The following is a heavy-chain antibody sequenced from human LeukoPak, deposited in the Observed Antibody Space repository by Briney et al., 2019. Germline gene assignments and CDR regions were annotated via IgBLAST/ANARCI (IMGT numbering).Heavy chain of an antibody. CDR2: IYYSGST. Sequence: PSETLSLTCTVSGGSISSSSYYWGWIRQPPGKGLEWIGSIYYSGSTYYNPSLKSRVTISVDTSKNQFSLKLSSVTAADTAVYYCARVIEDAYYYYYMDVWGKGTTVTVSS. V-gene: IGHV4-39*07. CDR3: ARVIEDAYYYYYMDV. D-gene: IGHD2-15*01. J-gene: IGHJ6*03. CDR1: GGSISSSSYY.